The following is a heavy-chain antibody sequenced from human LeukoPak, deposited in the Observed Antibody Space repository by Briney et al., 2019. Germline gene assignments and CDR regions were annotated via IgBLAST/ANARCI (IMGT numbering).Heavy chain of an antibody. CDR1: GFTFDEYG. CDR2: FNWDGGRT. V-gene: IGHV3-20*04. Sequence: GGSLRLSCAASGFTFDEYGMSWVRHPPGKGLEWVAGFNWDGGRTGYAASVKGRFTISRDNSKNSLYLQMNSLRVEDTASYYCARGSSSWYGIFDYWGQGILVTVSS. D-gene: IGHD6-13*01. CDR3: ARGSSSWYGIFDY. J-gene: IGHJ4*02.